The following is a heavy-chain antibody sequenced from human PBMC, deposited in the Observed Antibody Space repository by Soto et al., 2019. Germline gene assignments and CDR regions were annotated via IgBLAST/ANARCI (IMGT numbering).Heavy chain of an antibody. J-gene: IGHJ6*02. D-gene: IGHD3-22*01. Sequence: VKVSCKASGGTFSSYAISWVRQAPGQGLEWMGGIIPIFGTANYAQKFQGRVTITADESTSTAYMELSSLRSEDTAVYYCASVTYYYDSSGYYYPDRYYYYGMDVWGQGTTVTVSS. CDR2: IIPIFGTA. V-gene: IGHV1-69*13. CDR1: GGTFSSYA. CDR3: ASVTYYYDSSGYYYPDRYYYYGMDV.